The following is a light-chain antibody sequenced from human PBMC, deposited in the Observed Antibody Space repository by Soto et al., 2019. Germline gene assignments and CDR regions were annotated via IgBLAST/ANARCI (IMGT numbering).Light chain of an antibody. CDR2: AVT. CDR1: SSDVGGYNY. Sequence: QSALTQPPSASGSPGQSVTISCTGTSSDVGGYNYVSWYQQHPGKAPKLILYAVTKRPSGVPDRFSGSKSGNTASLTVSGLQAADEAHYYRSSYAGSSNLVFGGGTQLTVL. J-gene: IGLJ2*01. V-gene: IGLV2-8*01. CDR3: SSYAGSSNLV.